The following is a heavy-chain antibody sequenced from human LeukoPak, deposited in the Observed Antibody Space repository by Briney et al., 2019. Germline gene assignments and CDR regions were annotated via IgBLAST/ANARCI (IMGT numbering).Heavy chain of an antibody. CDR3: ARGYYDNSGYYFPFDF. CDR1: GFTFSSYE. J-gene: IGHJ4*02. V-gene: IGHV3-48*03. D-gene: IGHD3-22*01. CDR2: ISSSGTTI. Sequence: SGGSLRLSCAASGFTFSSYEMNWVRQAPGKGLEWVSYISSSGTTIYYVDSVKGRFTISRDNAKNSLYLQMNSLRAEDTAVYYCARGYYDNSGYYFPFDFWGQGTLVTVSS.